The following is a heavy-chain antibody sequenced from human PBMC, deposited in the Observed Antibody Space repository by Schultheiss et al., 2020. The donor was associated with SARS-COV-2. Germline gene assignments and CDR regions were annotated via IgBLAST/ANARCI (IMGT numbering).Heavy chain of an antibody. V-gene: IGHV1-69*04. CDR1: GGTFSSYA. D-gene: IGHD5-12*01. CDR3: ARVISRGGRYSGYDEGSDP. J-gene: IGHJ5*02. Sequence: SVKVSCKASGGTFSSYAISWVRQAPGQGLEWMGRIIPILGIANYAQKFQGRVTITADKSTSTAYMELSSLRSEDTAVYYCARVISRGGRYSGYDEGSDPWGQGTLVTVSS. CDR2: IIPILGIA.